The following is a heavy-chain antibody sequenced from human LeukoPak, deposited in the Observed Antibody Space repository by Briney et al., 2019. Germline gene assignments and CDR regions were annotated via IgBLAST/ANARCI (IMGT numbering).Heavy chain of an antibody. D-gene: IGHD1-14*01. V-gene: IGHV4-59*08. Sequence: SETLSLTCSVSGASFSLYYWSWIRQPPGKGLEWIGYISHSGNTDYNPSLKSRVTISADTSRNQFSLKMTSVAAADTAVYYCARSRKLDYWGQGTLVTVSS. CDR1: GASFSLYY. J-gene: IGHJ4*02. CDR2: ISHSGNT. CDR3: ARSRKLDY.